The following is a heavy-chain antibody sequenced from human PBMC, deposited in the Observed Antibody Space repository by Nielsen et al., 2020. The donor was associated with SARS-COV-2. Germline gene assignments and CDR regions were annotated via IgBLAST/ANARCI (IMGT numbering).Heavy chain of an antibody. J-gene: IGHJ4*02. V-gene: IGHV3-23*01. Sequence: GESLKISCVASVFPFSSYDMTWVRQAPGKALEWVSSVSGSGSDKYHAGSVKGRFTISRDNSKNMVHLQMNRLRAEDRAIYYCAELGDYSVNDWWGQGTLVTVSS. CDR3: AELGDYSVNDW. CDR2: VSGSGSDK. D-gene: IGHD2-21*01. CDR1: VFPFSSYD.